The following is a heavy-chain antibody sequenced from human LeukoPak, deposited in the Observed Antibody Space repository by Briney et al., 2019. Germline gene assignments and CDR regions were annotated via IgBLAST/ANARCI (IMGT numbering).Heavy chain of an antibody. D-gene: IGHD6-13*01. Sequence: SVTVSCKASGGTFSSYAISWVRQAPGQGLEWMGGIIPIFGTANYAQKFQGRVTITADKSTSTAYMELSSLRSEDTAVYYCARAGTISSSWYRWFDHWGQGTLVTVSS. V-gene: IGHV1-69*06. CDR1: GGTFSSYA. CDR3: ARAGTISSSWYRWFDH. CDR2: IIPIFGTA. J-gene: IGHJ5*02.